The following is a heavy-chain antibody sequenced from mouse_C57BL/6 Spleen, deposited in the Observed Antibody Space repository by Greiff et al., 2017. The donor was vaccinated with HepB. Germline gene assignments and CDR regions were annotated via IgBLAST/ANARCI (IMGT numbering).Heavy chain of an antibody. CDR2: IRSKSNNYAT. D-gene: IGHD1-1*01. CDR3: VGPFITTVGEDAMDY. Sequence: EVQVVASGGGLVQPKGSLKLSCAASGFSFNTYALNWVRQAPGKGLEWVARIRSKSNNYATYYADSVKDRFTISRDDSESMLYLQMNNLKTEDTAMYYGVGPFITTVGEDAMDYWGQGTSVTVSS. J-gene: IGHJ4*01. V-gene: IGHV10-1*01. CDR1: GFSFNTYA.